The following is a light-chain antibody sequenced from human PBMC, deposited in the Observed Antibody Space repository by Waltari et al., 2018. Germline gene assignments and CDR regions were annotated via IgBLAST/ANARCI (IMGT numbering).Light chain of an antibody. V-gene: IGKV3-20*01. CDR1: QRLSIY. Sequence: EIVLTQSPGPLSLSPGERATLSCRASQRLSIYLAWYQQNPGRAPRLLSYHASSRATGVPGRFSGSGSGTDFSLTISRLEPEDFAVYYCQHYVSLPVTFGQGTKVEIK. CDR2: HAS. CDR3: QHYVSLPVT. J-gene: IGKJ1*01.